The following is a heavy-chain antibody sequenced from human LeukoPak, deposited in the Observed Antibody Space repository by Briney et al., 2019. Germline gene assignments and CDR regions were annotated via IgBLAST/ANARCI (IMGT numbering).Heavy chain of an antibody. Sequence: GGSLRLSCAASGFTFSNYAMSWVRQAPGKGLEWVSAISGSGGSTYYADSVRGRFTISRDNSKNTLYLQMNSLRAEDTAVYYCAKDQGYCSSTSCYGMDVWGQGTTVTVSS. CDR2: ISGSGGST. V-gene: IGHV3-23*01. J-gene: IGHJ6*02. CDR3: AKDQGYCSSTSCYGMDV. D-gene: IGHD2-2*01. CDR1: GFTFSNYA.